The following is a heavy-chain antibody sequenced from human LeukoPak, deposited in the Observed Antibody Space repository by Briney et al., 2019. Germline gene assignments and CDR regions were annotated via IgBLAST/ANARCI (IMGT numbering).Heavy chain of an antibody. CDR3: AREYCSGGSCYRSDAFDI. CDR2: IYTSGST. D-gene: IGHD2-15*01. Sequence: PSETLSLTCTVSGGSISSYYWSWIRQPAGKGLEWIGRIYTSGSTNYNPSLKSRVTISVDTSKNQFSLKLSSVTAADTAVYYCAREYCSGGSCYRSDAFDIWGQGTMVTVSS. CDR1: GGSISSYY. V-gene: IGHV4-4*07. J-gene: IGHJ3*02.